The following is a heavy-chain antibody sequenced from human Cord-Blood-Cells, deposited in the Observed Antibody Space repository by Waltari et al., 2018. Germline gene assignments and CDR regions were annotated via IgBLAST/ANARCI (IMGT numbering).Heavy chain of an antibody. CDR3: ARAVERDYDSSGYYYVEAFDI. V-gene: IGHV1-69*10. J-gene: IGHJ3*02. D-gene: IGHD3-22*01. Sequence: QVQLVQSGAEVKKPGSSVKVSCKASGGTFSSYAISWVRQAPGQGLEWMGGIIPILGIANYEQKFQGRVTITADKSTSTAYMELSSLRSEDTAVYYCARAVERDYDSSGYYYVEAFDIWGQGTMVTVSS. CDR2: IIPILGIA. CDR1: GGTFSSYA.